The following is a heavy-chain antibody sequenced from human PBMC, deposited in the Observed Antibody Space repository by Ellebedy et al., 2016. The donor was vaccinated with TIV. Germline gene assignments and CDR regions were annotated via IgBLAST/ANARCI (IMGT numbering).Heavy chain of an antibody. J-gene: IGHJ6*02. CDR1: GFTLRGNA. Sequence: GESLKISCAAFGFTLRGNAMSWVRQAPGKGLEWVSGIGGDLRTHYADPVKGRFTISRDKSQNTLYLQMNSLRAEDTALYYCAKDFKEYYDFWSGYYTYYYYYGMDVWGQGTMVTVSS. CDR2: IGGDLRT. CDR3: AKDFKEYYDFWSGYYTYYYYYGMDV. V-gene: IGHV3-23*01. D-gene: IGHD3-3*01.